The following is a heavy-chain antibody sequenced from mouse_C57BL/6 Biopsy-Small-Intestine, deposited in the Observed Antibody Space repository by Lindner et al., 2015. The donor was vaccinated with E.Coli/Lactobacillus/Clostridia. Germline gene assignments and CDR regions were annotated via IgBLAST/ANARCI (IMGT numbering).Heavy chain of an antibody. Sequence: VQLQESGAELMKPGASVKLSCKATGYTFTGYWIEWVKQRPGHGLEWIGEILPGGGSINYNEMFKGKATLIAETSSNTAYMQLSSLTTEDSAIYYCARRGYYVSISYYAMDYWGQGTSVTVSS. CDR1: GYTFTGYW. CDR2: ILPGGGSI. D-gene: IGHD1-1*01. CDR3: ARRGYYVSISYYAMDY. J-gene: IGHJ4*01. V-gene: IGHV1-9*01.